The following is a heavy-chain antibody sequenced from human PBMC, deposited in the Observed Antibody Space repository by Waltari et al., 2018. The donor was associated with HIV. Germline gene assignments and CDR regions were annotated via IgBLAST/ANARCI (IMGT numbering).Heavy chain of an antibody. CDR2: ISFRGAS. CDR3: VRTNVSYFGSSGYVDV. D-gene: IGHD6-19*01. V-gene: IGHV4-34*02. CDR1: GGSFSGHY. Sequence: QVRLKQWGAGLLKPSQTLSLTCAVYGGSFSGHYWRWIRQASGGLAWIGGISFRGASSDAPSLKSLASISVDPSKSQFSLKMTSVSVADTGLYYCVRTNVSYFGSSGYVDVWGQGTLISVSS. J-gene: IGHJ4*02.